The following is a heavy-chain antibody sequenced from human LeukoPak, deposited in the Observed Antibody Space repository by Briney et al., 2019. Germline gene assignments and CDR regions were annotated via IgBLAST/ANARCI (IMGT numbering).Heavy chain of an antibody. CDR1: GFTFSNAW. V-gene: IGHV3-15*01. Sequence: PGGSLRLSCAAFGFTFSNAWMSWVRQAPGKGLEWVGRIKSKTDGGTTDYAAPVKGRFTISRDDSKNTLYLQMNSLKTEDTAVYYCTTGPVVVPAAVDYWGQGTLVTVSS. CDR3: TTGPVVVPAAVDY. CDR2: IKSKTDGGTT. J-gene: IGHJ4*02. D-gene: IGHD2-2*01.